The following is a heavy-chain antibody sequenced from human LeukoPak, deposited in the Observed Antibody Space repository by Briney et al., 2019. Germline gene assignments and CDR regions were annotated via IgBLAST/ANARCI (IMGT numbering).Heavy chain of an antibody. CDR3: AKDAVAGSDY. V-gene: IGHV3-23*01. Sequence: GGSLRLSCAASGFTFSSYAMSWVRQAPGKGLEWVSTISNSDGSTYYADSVKGRFTISRDNSKNTLYLQMNSLRAEDTAVYYCAKDAVAGSDYWGQGTLVTVSS. CDR2: ISNSDGST. D-gene: IGHD6-19*01. J-gene: IGHJ4*02. CDR1: GFTFSSYA.